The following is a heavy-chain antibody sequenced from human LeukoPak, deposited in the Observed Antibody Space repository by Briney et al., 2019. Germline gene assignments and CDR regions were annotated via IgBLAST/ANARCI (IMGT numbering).Heavy chain of an antibody. V-gene: IGHV3-30*02. CDR1: GFTFSSYG. J-gene: IGHJ4*02. CDR2: IRYDGSNK. Sequence: GGSLRRSCAASGFTFSSYGMHWVRQAPGKGLEWVAFIRYDGSNKYYADSVKGRFTISRDNSKNTLYLQMNSLRAEDTAVYYCAKDIRTYEYYDFWSGYSCDYWSQGTLVTVSS. D-gene: IGHD3-3*01. CDR3: AKDIRTYEYYDFWSGYSCDY.